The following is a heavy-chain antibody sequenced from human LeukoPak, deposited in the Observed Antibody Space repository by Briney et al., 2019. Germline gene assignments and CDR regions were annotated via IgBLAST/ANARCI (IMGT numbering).Heavy chain of an antibody. CDR3: ARVGYYGSGTPGEVLYYYYGMDV. D-gene: IGHD3-10*01. CDR1: GYTFTGYY. J-gene: IGHJ6*02. CDR2: INPSGGST. Sequence: ASVKVSCKASGYTFTGYYMHWVRQAPGQGLEWMGIINPSGGSTSYAQKLQGRVTMTTDTSTSTAYMELRSLRSDDTAVYYCARVGYYGSGTPGEVLYYYYGMDVWGQGTTVTVSS. V-gene: IGHV1-46*01.